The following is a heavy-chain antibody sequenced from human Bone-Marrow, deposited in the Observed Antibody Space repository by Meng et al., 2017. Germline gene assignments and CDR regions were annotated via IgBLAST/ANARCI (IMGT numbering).Heavy chain of an antibody. CDR2: INPNSGGT. Sequence: ASVKVSCKASGYTFTSYDINWVRQATGQGLEWMGWINPNSGGTNYAQKFQGRVTMTRDTSIRTAYMELSRLRSDDTAVYYCASVYNWNDLRLFDYWGQGTLVTVSS. J-gene: IGHJ4*02. CDR1: GYTFTSYD. V-gene: IGHV1-2*02. D-gene: IGHD1-20*01. CDR3: ASVYNWNDLRLFDY.